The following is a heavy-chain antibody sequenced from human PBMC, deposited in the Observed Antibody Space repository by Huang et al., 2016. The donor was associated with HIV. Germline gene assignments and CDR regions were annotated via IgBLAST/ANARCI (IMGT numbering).Heavy chain of an antibody. CDR3: ARAGPTPNRFGVGGFDY. J-gene: IGHJ4*02. CDR1: GFTFSSYS. V-gene: IGHV3-21*01. D-gene: IGHD3-3*01. CDR2: IRSSSSYR. Sequence: EVQLVESGGGLVKPGGSLRLSCAASGFTFSSYSMNWVRRAPGKGVGWVSTIRSSSSYRNYAESVKGRFTISRDNTKNSLYLQMNSLRAEDTAVYYCARAGPTPNRFGVGGFDYWGQGTLVTVSS.